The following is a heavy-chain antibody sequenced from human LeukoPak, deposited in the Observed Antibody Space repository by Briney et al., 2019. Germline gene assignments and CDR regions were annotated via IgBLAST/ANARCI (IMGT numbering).Heavy chain of an antibody. CDR2: ISWNSGSI. J-gene: IGHJ4*02. V-gene: IGHV3-9*01. Sequence: GRSLRLSCAASGFTFDDYAMHWVRQAPGKGLAWVSGISWNSGSIGYADSVKGRFTISRDNAKNSLYLQMNSLRAEDTALYYCAKDSLLNPSSSWYDYWGQGTLVTVSS. CDR3: AKDSLLNPSSSWYDY. CDR1: GFTFDDYA. D-gene: IGHD6-13*01.